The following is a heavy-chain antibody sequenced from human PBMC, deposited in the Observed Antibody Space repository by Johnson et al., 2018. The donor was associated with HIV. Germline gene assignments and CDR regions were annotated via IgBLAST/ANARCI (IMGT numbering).Heavy chain of an antibody. CDR2: ISYDGSNK. J-gene: IGHJ3*02. CDR3: ARGTFYYDSSTGSDAFDI. D-gene: IGHD3-22*01. Sequence: VQLVESGGGLVQPGGSLRLSCAASGFTFSSYAMHWVRQAPGKGLEWVAVISYDGSNKYYADSVKGRFTISRDNSKNTLFLQMNSLRAEDTAVYYCARGTFYYDSSTGSDAFDIWGQGTMVTVSS. CDR1: GFTFSSYA. V-gene: IGHV3-30-3*01.